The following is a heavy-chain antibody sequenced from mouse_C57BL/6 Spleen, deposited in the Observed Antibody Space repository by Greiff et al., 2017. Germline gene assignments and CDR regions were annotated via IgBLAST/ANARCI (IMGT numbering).Heavy chain of an antibody. CDR2: IYPGSGNT. Sequence: QVQLKESGAELVRPGASVKLSCKASGYTFTDYYINWVKQRPGQGLEWIARIYPGSGNTYYNEKLKGKATLTAEKSSSTAYMQLSSLTSEDSAVYFCATGYDYDGAMDYWGQGTSVTVSS. D-gene: IGHD2-4*01. CDR1: GYTFTDYY. V-gene: IGHV1-76*01. CDR3: ATGYDYDGAMDY. J-gene: IGHJ4*01.